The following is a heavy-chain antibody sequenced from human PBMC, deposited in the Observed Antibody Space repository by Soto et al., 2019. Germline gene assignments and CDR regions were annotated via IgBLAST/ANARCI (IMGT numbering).Heavy chain of an antibody. CDR2: ISCYNGHT. CDR1: GDTVTKYG. D-gene: IGHD6-19*01. V-gene: IGHV1-18*01. J-gene: IGHJ4*02. CDR3: PSATSIAVAGKET. Sequence: QVQLVQSGGEVKKPGASVKVSCKASGDTVTKYGISWVRQAPGQGLEWLGWISCYNGHTNYALKFQDRITFTTDTSTTTASMELTSLTSADTAVYYCPSATSIAVAGKETWGQGTLVTVSS.